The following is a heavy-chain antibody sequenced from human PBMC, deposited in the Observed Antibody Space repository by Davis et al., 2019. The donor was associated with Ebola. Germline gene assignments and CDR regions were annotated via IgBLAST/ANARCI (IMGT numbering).Heavy chain of an antibody. CDR3: ARDAVGATGGFDY. D-gene: IGHD1-26*01. CDR2: IWYDGSNK. J-gene: IGHJ4*02. V-gene: IGHV3-33*01. CDR1: GFTFSSYG. Sequence: GESLKISCAASGFTFSSYGMHWVRQAPGKGLEWVAVIWYDGSNKYYADSVKGRFTISRDNSKNTLYLQMNSLRAEDTAVYYCARDAVGATGGFDYWGQGTLVTVSS.